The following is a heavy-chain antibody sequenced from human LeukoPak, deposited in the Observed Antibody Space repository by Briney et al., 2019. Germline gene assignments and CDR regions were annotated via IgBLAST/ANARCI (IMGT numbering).Heavy chain of an antibody. CDR2: IYYSGST. CDR1: GGSVSSGSYY. J-gene: IGHJ6*02. V-gene: IGHV4-61*01. CDR3: ARILYYYHGMDV. Sequence: SETLSLTCTVSGGSVSSGSYYWSWIRQPPGKGLEWIGYIYYSGSTYYNPSLKSRVTISVDTSKNQFSLKLSSVTAADTAVYYCARILYYYHGMDVWGQGTTVTVSS.